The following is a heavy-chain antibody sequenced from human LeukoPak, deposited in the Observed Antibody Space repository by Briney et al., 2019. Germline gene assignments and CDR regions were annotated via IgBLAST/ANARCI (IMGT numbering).Heavy chain of an antibody. J-gene: IGHJ4*02. D-gene: IGHD3-10*01. V-gene: IGHV1-69*05. CDR1: GGTFISYA. CDR2: IIPIFGTA. Sequence: ASVKVSYKAAGGTFISYAISWVRQAPGQGGEWMGGIIPIFGTANYAQKFQGRVTITTDESTSTAYMELSSRRSEDTAVYYCARDLSHGEFVYWGQGTLVTVSS. CDR3: ARDLSHGEFVY.